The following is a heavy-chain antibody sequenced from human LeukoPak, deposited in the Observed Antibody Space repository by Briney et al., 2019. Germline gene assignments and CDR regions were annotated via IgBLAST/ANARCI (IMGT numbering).Heavy chain of an antibody. CDR2: ISSSSTYI. D-gene: IGHD3-3*01. CDR3: ARGPPISGNFWRGKNHPPDY. V-gene: IGHV3-21*01. J-gene: IGHJ4*02. CDR1: GFTFNSYT. Sequence: PGGSLRLSCTASGFTFNSYTMNWVRQAPGKGLEWVSSISSSSTYIYYADSLNGRFTISRDNAKNSLYLQMNSLRAEDTAVYYCARGPPISGNFWRGKNHPPDYWGQGTLVTVSS.